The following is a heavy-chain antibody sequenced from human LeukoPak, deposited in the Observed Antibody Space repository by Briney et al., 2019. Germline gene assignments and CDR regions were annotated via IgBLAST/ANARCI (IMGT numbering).Heavy chain of an antibody. V-gene: IGHV3-20*04. J-gene: IGHJ6*03. Sequence: GGSLRLSCAASGFTFDDYGMSWVRQAPGKGLEWVSGINWNGGSRGYADSVKGRFTISRDNAKNSLYQQMNSLRAKDTALYYCARRGYCSGDSCYFYYYYYMDVWGKGTTVTVSS. CDR2: INWNGGSR. D-gene: IGHD2-15*01. CDR1: GFTFDDYG. CDR3: ARRGYCSGDSCYFYYYYYMDV.